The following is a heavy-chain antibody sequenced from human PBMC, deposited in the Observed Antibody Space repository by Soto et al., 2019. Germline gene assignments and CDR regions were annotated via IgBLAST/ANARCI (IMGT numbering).Heavy chain of an antibody. CDR1: GGSISSYY. CDR2: IYYSGST. J-gene: IGHJ4*02. V-gene: IGHV4-59*01. Sequence: SETLSLTCTVSGGSISSYYWSWIRQPPGKGLEWIGYIYYSGSTNYNPSLKSRVTISVDTSKNQFSLKLSSVTAADTAVYYCARAIDSYDILTGYTYYFDYWGQGTLVTVSS. D-gene: IGHD3-9*01. CDR3: ARAIDSYDILTGYTYYFDY.